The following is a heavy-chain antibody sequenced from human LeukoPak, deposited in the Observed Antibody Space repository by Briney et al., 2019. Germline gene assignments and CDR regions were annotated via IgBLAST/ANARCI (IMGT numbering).Heavy chain of an antibody. CDR3: GAEGFDY. Sequence: PSETLSLTCGVSGGSISSSYWWSWVRQPPGKGLEWIGEIYHSGSTNYNPSLKSRVTMSVDTSKNQFSPKLSSVTAADTAVYYCGAEGFDYWGQGTLVTVSS. V-gene: IGHV4-4*02. CDR1: GGSISSSYW. CDR2: IYHSGST. J-gene: IGHJ4*02.